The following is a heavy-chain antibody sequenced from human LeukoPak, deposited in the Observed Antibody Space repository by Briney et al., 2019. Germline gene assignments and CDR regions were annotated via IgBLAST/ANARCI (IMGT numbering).Heavy chain of an antibody. D-gene: IGHD6-13*01. CDR2: INHSGST. Sequence: TSETLSLTCAVYGGSFSGYYWSWIRQPPGKGLEWIGEINHSGSTNYNPSLKSRVTISVDTSKNQFSLKLSSVTAADTAVYYCARDQGPPWQLFDYWGQGTLVTVSS. CDR1: GGSFSGYY. J-gene: IGHJ4*02. V-gene: IGHV4-34*01. CDR3: ARDQGPPWQLFDY.